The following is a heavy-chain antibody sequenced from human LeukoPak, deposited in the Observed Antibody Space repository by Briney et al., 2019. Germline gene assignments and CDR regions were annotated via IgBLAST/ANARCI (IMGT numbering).Heavy chain of an antibody. V-gene: IGHV3-23*01. CDR2: ISGSGINT. CDR1: GFTFSTNA. D-gene: IGHD2/OR15-2a*01. J-gene: IGHJ4*02. CDR3: AKSPGSVIVPSLYYFDY. Sequence: PGGSLSLSCAASGFTFSTNAMSWVRQAPGQGLEWVSVISGSGINTYYADPVKGRFTISRDNTTNTLYLQMNSLRAEDTAVYYCAKSPGSVIVPSLYYFDYWGQGTLVTVSS.